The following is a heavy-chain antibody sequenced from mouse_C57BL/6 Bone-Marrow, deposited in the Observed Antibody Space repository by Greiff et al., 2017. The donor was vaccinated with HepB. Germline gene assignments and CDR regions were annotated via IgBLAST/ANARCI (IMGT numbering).Heavy chain of an antibody. CDR2: IYPRSGNT. CDR3: ASPGDY. Sequence: VQVVESGAELARPGASVKLSCKASGYTFTSYGISWVKQRTGQGLEWIGEIYPRSGNTYYNEKFKGKATLTADKSSSTAYMELRSLTSEDSAVYFCASPGDYWGQGTSVTVSS. CDR1: GYTFTSYG. J-gene: IGHJ4*01. V-gene: IGHV1-81*01.